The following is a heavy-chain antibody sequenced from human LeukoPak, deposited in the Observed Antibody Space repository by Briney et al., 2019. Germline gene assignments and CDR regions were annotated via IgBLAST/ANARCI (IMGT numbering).Heavy chain of an antibody. V-gene: IGHV1-3*03. CDR2: INPGNGDT. J-gene: IGHJ4*02. CDR1: GYSFTNHD. Sequence: GASVKVSCKASGYSFTNHDMHWVRQAPGQGLEWVGCINPGNGDTRYGPEFQGRVTITRDTSASTAYMELRSLRSDDMAVYYCARVVRYSGGPLTDLLPYYFDYWGQGTLVTVSP. CDR3: ARVVRYSGGPLTDLLPYYFDY. D-gene: IGHD6-19*01.